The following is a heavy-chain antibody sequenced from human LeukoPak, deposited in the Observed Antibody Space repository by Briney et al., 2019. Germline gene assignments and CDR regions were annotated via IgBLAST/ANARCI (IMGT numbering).Heavy chain of an antibody. V-gene: IGHV1-69*13. Sequence: GASVKVSCKASGGTFSSYAISWVRQAPGQGLEWMGGIIPIFGTANYAQKFQGRVTITADESTSTAYMELSSLRSEDTAVYYCAFARNIAMVNAIFDYWGQGTLVTVSS. CDR1: GGTFSSYA. CDR2: IIPIFGTA. D-gene: IGHD5-18*01. CDR3: AFARNIAMVNAIFDY. J-gene: IGHJ4*02.